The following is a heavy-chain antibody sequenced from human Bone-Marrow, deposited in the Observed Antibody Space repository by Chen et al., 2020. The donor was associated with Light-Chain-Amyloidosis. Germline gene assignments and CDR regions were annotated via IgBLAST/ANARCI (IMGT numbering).Heavy chain of an antibody. CDR3: ARQSGGLTDI. Sequence: QVQMQEPGPGLVKPWETLSLSCTITGGNISSSSNYWGWVRQPPGEGLEWIGSFLHAGRTYYNPSLKSRVTISVDTSKSQVSLRLSSVTAADTAVYYCARQSGGLTDIWGQGTLVTVSS. V-gene: IGHV4-39*01. CDR1: GGNISSSSNY. D-gene: IGHD3-9*01. J-gene: IGHJ4*02. CDR2: FLHAGRT.